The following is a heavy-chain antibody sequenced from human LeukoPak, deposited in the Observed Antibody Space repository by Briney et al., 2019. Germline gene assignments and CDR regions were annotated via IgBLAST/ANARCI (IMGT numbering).Heavy chain of an antibody. CDR3: ARSGGQLLYYFDY. J-gene: IGHJ4*02. CDR1: GGSISSYY. V-gene: IGHV4-59*12. Sequence: SETLSLTCTVSGGSISSYYWSWIRQPPGKGLEWIGYIYYSGSTNYNPSLKSRVTMSVDTSKNQFSLKLSSVTAADTAVYYCARSGGQLLYYFDYWGQGTLVTVSS. D-gene: IGHD2-2*01. CDR2: IYYSGST.